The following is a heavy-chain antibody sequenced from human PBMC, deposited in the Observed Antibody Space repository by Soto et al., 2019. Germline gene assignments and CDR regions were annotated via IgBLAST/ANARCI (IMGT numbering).Heavy chain of an antibody. Sequence: QVQLVESGGGVVQPGRSLRLSCAVSEIIFSGYGMHWVRQAPGKWLEWVAVIRFDGSNIHYSDSVKGRFTISRDNSKNTLYLQMDSLRAEDTAVYYCARDGVGGTVFFGYLDYWGQGALVTVSS. D-gene: IGHD1-26*01. J-gene: IGHJ4*02. V-gene: IGHV3-33*01. CDR2: IRFDGSNI. CDR3: ARDGVGGTVFFGYLDY. CDR1: EIIFSGYG.